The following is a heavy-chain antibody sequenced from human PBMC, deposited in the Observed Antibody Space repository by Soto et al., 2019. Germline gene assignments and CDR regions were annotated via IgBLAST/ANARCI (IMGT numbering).Heavy chain of an antibody. CDR1: GGSFNDYY. Sequence: QVQLQQWGAGLLKPSETLSLTCAVYGGSFNDYYWTWLRQPPGERLEWIGEINHSGATNYTPSLKSRVTISIDTSKNQFSLNLSSMTAADTAVYYCASYGPGPGTRHYYFHYWGQGTLVTVSS. D-gene: IGHD6-6*01. V-gene: IGHV4-34*01. J-gene: IGHJ4*02. CDR3: ASYGPGPGTRHYYFHY. CDR2: INHSGAT.